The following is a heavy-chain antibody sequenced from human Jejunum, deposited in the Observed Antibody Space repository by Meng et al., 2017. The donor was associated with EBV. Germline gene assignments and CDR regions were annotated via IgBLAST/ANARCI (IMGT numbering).Heavy chain of an antibody. CDR1: GFTFSNAW. CDR2: IKSKTDGGTT. V-gene: IGHV3-15*01. Sequence: VAPVESGGGLVKPGGSLRLSFAASGFTFSNAWMSWVRQAPGKGLEWVGRIKSKTDGGTTDYAAPVKGRFTISRDDSKNTMYLQMNGLKTEDTAVYYCTTDGGIAVAGIFDNWGQGTLVTVSS. D-gene: IGHD6-19*01. CDR3: TTDGGIAVAGIFDN. J-gene: IGHJ4*02.